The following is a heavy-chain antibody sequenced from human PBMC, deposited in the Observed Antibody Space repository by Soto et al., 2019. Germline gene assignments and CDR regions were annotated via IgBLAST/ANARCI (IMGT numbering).Heavy chain of an antibody. V-gene: IGHV3-23*01. CDR3: AKDLDIAARPSGIDY. D-gene: IGHD6-6*01. CDR2: ISGSGGST. J-gene: IGHJ4*02. Sequence: GGSLRLSCAASVFTFSSYAVSWVRQASGKGLEWVSAISGSGGSTYYADSVKGRFTISRDNSKNTLYLQMNSLRAEDTAVYYCAKDLDIAARPSGIDYWGQGTLVNVS. CDR1: VFTFSSYA.